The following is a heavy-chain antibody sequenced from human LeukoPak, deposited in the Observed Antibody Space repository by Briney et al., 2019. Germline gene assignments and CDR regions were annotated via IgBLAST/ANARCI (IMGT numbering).Heavy chain of an antibody. D-gene: IGHD3-10*01. CDR1: GFTFSSYG. CDR2: ISYDGSNK. CDR3: AKGSPTGVYGSGSYLDY. Sequence: GRSLRLSCAASGFTFSSYGMHWVRQAPGKGLEWVAVISYDGSNKYYADSVKGRFTISRDNSKNTLYLQMNSLRAEDTAVYYCAKGSPTGVYGSGSYLDYWGQGTLDTVSS. J-gene: IGHJ4*02. V-gene: IGHV3-30*18.